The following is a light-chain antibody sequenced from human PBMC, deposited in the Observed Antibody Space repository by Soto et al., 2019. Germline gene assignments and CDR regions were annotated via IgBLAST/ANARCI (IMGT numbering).Light chain of an antibody. CDR2: GNS. CDR1: SSNIGAGYD. CDR3: QSYDSSLSDWV. J-gene: IGLJ3*02. V-gene: IGLV1-40*01. Sequence: QSVLTQPPSVSGAPGQRVTISCTGSSSNIGAGYDVHWYQQLPGTAPKLLIYGNSNRPSGVPDRFSGSNSGTSASLSITGLQAEDESDYYCQSYDSSLSDWVFGGGTTVTVL.